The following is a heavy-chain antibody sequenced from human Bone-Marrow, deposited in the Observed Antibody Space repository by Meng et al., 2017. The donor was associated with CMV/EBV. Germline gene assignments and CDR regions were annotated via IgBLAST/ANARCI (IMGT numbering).Heavy chain of an antibody. D-gene: IGHD6-13*01. CDR3: AKMMGRGYSSRPG. CDR2: ISGSGGST. CDR1: GFNFGGYG. Sequence: GGSLRLSCATSGFNFGGYGVNWARQAPGKGLEWVSAISGSGGSTYYADSVKGRFTISRDNSKNTLYLQMNSLRAEDTAVYYCAKMMGRGYSSRPGWGQGTLVTVSS. J-gene: IGHJ4*02. V-gene: IGHV3-23*01.